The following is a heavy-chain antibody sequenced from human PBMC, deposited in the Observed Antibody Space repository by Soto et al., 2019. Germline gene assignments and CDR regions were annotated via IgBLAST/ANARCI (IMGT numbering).Heavy chain of an antibody. D-gene: IGHD2-15*01. CDR1: GDSISTVGYF. Sequence: SETLSLTCSVSGDSISTVGYFWAWIRQPPGQALEYIGYIYKSTTTYYNPSFESRVAISLDTSKSQFSLNVTSVTAADTAVYFCARGRYCLTGRCFPNWFDSWGQGTLVTVSS. CDR3: ARGRYCLTGRCFPNWFDS. CDR2: IYKSTTT. V-gene: IGHV4-30-4*01. J-gene: IGHJ5*01.